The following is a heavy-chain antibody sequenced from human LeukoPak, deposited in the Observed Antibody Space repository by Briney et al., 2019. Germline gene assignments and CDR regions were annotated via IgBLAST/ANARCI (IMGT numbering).Heavy chain of an antibody. D-gene: IGHD1-26*01. J-gene: IGHJ4*02. CDR2: IKEDESEK. Sequence: GGSLRLACAVSGFTFSSNWMSWVRQAPGKGLEWVANIKEDESEKYYVDSVKGRFTISRDNVKNSLYLQMNSLSAEDTAVYYCVGGSYHDHWGQGTLVTVSS. V-gene: IGHV3-7*01. CDR3: VGGSYHDH. CDR1: GFTFSSNW.